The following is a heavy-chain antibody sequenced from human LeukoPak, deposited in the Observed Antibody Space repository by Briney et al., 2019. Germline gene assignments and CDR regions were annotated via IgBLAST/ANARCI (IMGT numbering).Heavy chain of an antibody. CDR3: ARALRVKFDY. Sequence: SETLSLTCTVSGGSITTSSYYWGWIRQPPGKGLEWIGIIYYSGSTYYNPSLKGRVTISVDTSKNQFSLKLSSVTVADTAVYYCARALRVKFDYWGQGLLVTVSS. V-gene: IGHV4-39*07. J-gene: IGHJ4*02. CDR1: GGSITTSSYY. CDR2: IYYSGST. D-gene: IGHD3-10*01.